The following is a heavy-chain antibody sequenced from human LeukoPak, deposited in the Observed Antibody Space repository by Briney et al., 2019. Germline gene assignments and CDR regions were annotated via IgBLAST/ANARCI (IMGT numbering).Heavy chain of an antibody. J-gene: IGHJ4*02. CDR2: IYSGGST. V-gene: IGHV3-66*01. D-gene: IGHD3-9*01. Sequence: GGSLRLSCAASGFTVSSDYMSWVRQAPGKGLEWVSVIYSGGSTYYADSVKGRFTISRDNSKNTLYLQMNSLRAEDTAVYYCAILTTGSKYDYWGQGTLVTVSS. CDR3: AILTTGSKYDY. CDR1: GFTVSSDY.